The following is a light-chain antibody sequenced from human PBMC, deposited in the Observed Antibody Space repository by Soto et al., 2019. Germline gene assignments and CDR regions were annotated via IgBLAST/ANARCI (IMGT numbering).Light chain of an antibody. J-gene: IGKJ1*01. CDR2: DAS. V-gene: IGKV3D-20*01. CDR1: QSVSSSY. Sequence: IGLTQYPAPLSLSPGERATLSCRASQSVSSSYLAWYQQKPGLALRLLIYDASSRATGIPDRFSGSGSGTDFTLTITRLEPEDFAVHYCQQYATPRTFGHGTKVDI. CDR3: QQYATPRT.